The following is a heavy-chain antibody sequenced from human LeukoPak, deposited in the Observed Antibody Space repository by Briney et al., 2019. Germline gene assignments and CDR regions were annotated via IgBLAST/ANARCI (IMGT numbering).Heavy chain of an antibody. V-gene: IGHV3-23*01. CDR2: CGGGDS. J-gene: IGHJ4*02. CDR1: GFTSGIYA. Sequence: GGSLRLSCAAPGFTSGIYAVSWVRQAPGKGLEWVSACGGGDSYYADSVKGRFTISRDNSKKILYLQMNSLRAEDTAVYYCGKEVERHFDLKYWGQGTRVTVSS. CDR3: GKEVERHFDLKY.